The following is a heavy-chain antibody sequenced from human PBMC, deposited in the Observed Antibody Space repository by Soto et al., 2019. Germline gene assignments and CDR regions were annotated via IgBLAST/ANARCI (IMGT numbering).Heavy chain of an antibody. V-gene: IGHV3-49*03. Sequence: GGSLRLSCTASGFTFGDYAMSWFRQAPGKGLEWVGFIRSKAYGGTTEYAASMKGRFTISRDDSKSIAYLQMNSLKTEDTAVYYCTRTLPGVIVATEWYWFDPWGQGTLVTVSS. J-gene: IGHJ5*02. CDR1: GFTFGDYA. CDR2: IRSKAYGGTT. CDR3: TRTLPGVIVATEWYWFDP. D-gene: IGHD5-12*01.